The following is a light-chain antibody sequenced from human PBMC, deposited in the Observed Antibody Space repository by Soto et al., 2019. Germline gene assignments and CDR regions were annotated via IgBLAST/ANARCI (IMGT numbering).Light chain of an antibody. CDR1: EDISNY. CDR2: DAS. CDR3: QQYSHLIT. Sequence: DIQMTQSPSSLSASVGDRVTITCQASEDISNYLNWYQQKLGKAPKLLIYDASNLETGVPSRFSGSGSGTDFTFTIRSLQPEDIATYDCQQYSHLITFGEGTRLEIK. J-gene: IGKJ5*01. V-gene: IGKV1-33*01.